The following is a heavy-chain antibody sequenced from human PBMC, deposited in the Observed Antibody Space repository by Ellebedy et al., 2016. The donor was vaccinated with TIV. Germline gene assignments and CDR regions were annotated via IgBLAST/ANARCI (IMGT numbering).Heavy chain of an antibody. CDR1: GGSVSSANYY. J-gene: IGHJ3*02. V-gene: IGHV4-61*01. D-gene: IGHD1-26*01. Sequence: MPSETLSLTCTVSGGSVSSANYYWTWFRQPPGKGLEWIGYIYSSRRTDYKHSLKSRMAISVDTSRNQIPLKLSSVTAADTAVYYCARGSGSYESNAFDIWGQGTMVTVSS. CDR3: ARGSGSYESNAFDI. CDR2: IYSSRRT.